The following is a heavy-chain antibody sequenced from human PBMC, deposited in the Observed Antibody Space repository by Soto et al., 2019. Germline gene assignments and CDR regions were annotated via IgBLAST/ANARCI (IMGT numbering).Heavy chain of an antibody. CDR1: VYSISSGYY. CDR2: IYQSGST. CDR3: ARGRGGYYYYALDV. Sequence: SETLSLTCADSVYSISSGYYWGWFRQPPGKGLEWIGSIYQSGSTYYNPSLKSRVTISVDTSKNQFSLKLSSVTAADTAMYYCARGRGGYYYYALDVWGQGTTVT. J-gene: IGHJ6*02. D-gene: IGHD3-10*01. V-gene: IGHV4-38-2*01.